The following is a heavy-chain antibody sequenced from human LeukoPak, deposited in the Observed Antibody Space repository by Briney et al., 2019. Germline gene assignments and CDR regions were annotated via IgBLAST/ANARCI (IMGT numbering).Heavy chain of an antibody. CDR2: INIGGTNT. CDR3: ARRTAAAGRTFDF. V-gene: IGHV3-11*01. Sequence: GGSLRLSCAASGFTFNDYYMSWIRQAPGKGLEWLSYINIGGTNTHYADSVKGRFTISRDNAKKSLYLEMNNLRAEDTAVYYCARRTAAAGRTFDFWGQGTLVTASS. J-gene: IGHJ4*02. D-gene: IGHD6-25*01. CDR1: GFTFNDYY.